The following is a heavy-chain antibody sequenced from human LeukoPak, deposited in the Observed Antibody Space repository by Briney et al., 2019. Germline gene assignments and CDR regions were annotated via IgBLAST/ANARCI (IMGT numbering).Heavy chain of an antibody. J-gene: IGHJ4*02. CDR3: ARAPMGAAALY. Sequence: ASVKVSCKASGYTFTSYAMNWVRQAPGQGLEWMGWINPNSGGTNYAQKFQGWVTMTRDTSISTAYMELSSLRSDDTAFYYCARAPMGAAALYWGQGTLVTVSS. CDR2: INPNSGGT. V-gene: IGHV1-2*04. CDR1: GYTFTSYA. D-gene: IGHD6-13*01.